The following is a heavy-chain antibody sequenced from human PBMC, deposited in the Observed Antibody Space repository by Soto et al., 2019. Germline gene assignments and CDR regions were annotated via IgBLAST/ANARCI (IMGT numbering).Heavy chain of an antibody. Sequence: SVKVSCKASGGTFSSYAISWVRQAPGQGLEWMGGIIPIFGTANYAQKFQGRVTITADASISTAYMELSSLRSEDTAVYYCAREYYCSGGSCYPGGFDPWGQGTLVTVSS. CDR2: IIPIFGTA. V-gene: IGHV1-69*13. CDR1: GGTFSSYA. CDR3: AREYYCSGGSCYPGGFDP. D-gene: IGHD2-15*01. J-gene: IGHJ5*02.